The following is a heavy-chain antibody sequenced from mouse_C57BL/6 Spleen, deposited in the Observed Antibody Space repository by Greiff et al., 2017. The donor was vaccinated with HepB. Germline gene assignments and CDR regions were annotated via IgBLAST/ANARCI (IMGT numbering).Heavy chain of an antibody. V-gene: IGHV1-64*01. CDR3: ARHSRYWYFDV. CDR2: IHPNSGST. CDR1: GYTFTSYW. D-gene: IGHD2-12*01. Sequence: QVQLQQPGAELVKPGASVKLSCKASGYTFTSYWMHWVKQRPGQGLEWIGMIHPNSGSTNYNEKLKSKATLTVDKSSSTAYMQLSSLTSEDSAVYYCARHSRYWYFDVWGTGTTVTVSS. J-gene: IGHJ1*03.